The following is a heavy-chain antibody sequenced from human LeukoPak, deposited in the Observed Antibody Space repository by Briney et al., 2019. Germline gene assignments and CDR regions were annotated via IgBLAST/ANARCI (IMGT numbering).Heavy chain of an antibody. V-gene: IGHV4-34*01. D-gene: IGHD3-22*01. Sequence: SETLSLTCAVYGGSFSGYYWSWIRQPPRKGLEWIGEINHSGSTNYNPSLKSRVTISVDTSKNQFSLKLSSVTAADTAVYYCARDDYYYDSSGYLFDYWGQGTLVTVSS. CDR2: INHSGST. CDR1: GGSFSGYY. CDR3: ARDDYYYDSSGYLFDY. J-gene: IGHJ4*02.